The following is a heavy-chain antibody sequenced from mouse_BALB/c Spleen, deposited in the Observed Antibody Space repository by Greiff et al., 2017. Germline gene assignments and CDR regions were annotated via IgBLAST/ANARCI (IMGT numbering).Heavy chain of an antibody. D-gene: IGHD1-1*01. CDR3: ARDHYYGSEDWYFDV. Sequence: EVKLMESGGGLVQPGGSLRLSCATSGFTFTDYYMSWVRQPPGKALEWLGFIRNKANGYTTEYSASVKGRFTISRDNSQSILYLQMNTLRAEDSATYYCARDHYYGSEDWYFDVWGAGTTVTVSS. CDR1: GFTFTDYY. J-gene: IGHJ1*01. V-gene: IGHV7-3*02. CDR2: IRNKANGYTT.